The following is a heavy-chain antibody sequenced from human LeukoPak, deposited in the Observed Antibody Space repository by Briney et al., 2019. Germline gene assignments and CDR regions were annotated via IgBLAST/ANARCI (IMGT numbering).Heavy chain of an antibody. CDR3: ARSTLSITMVRGVITRFPVRY. CDR1: GGSISSYY. D-gene: IGHD3-10*01. J-gene: IGHJ4*02. Sequence: PSETLSLTCIVSGGSISSYYWSWIRQPPGKGLEWIGYIYYSGTTNYNPSLKSRVTLSVDTSKNQFSLKLTSVTAADTAVYYCARSTLSITMVRGVITRFPVRYWGQGTLVTVSS. CDR2: IYYSGTT. V-gene: IGHV4-59*01.